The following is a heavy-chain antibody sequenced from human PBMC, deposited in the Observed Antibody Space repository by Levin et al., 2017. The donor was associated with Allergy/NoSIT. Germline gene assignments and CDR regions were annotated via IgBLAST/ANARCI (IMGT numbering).Heavy chain of an antibody. CDR2: IYYSGST. V-gene: IGHV4-61*01. CDR1: GGSVSSGSYY. J-gene: IGHJ3*02. Sequence: GSLRLSCTVSGGSVSSGSYYWSWIRQPPGKGLEWIGYIYYSGSTNYNPSLKSRVTISVDTSKNQFSLKLSSVTAADTAVYYCARDGGSSSAFDIWGQGTMVTVSS. CDR3: ARDGGSSSAFDI. D-gene: IGHD6-6*01.